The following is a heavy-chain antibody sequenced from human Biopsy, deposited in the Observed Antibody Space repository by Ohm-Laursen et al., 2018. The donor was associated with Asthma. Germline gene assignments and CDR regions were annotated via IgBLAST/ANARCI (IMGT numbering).Heavy chain of an antibody. J-gene: IGHJ6*02. CDR1: GGTFSNFA. CDR2: IMTVFGTT. V-gene: IGHV1-69*13. Sequence: SVTVSCKPPGGTFSNFAISWVRQAPGQGLEWLGGIMTVFGTTNYAQKLQGRVTITADESTSTAYMEVTSLRSEDTAIYYCARCQVGYSSGWSLLLKKIYYSGMDVWGQGTAVTVSS. CDR3: ARCQVGYSSGWSLLLKKIYYSGMDV. D-gene: IGHD6-19*01.